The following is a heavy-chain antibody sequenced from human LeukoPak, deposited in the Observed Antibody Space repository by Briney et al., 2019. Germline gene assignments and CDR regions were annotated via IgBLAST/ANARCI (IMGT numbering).Heavy chain of an antibody. CDR1: GGSFSGYY. V-gene: IGHV4-34*01. J-gene: IGHJ3*02. CDR3: ASSLLHDAFDI. Sequence: PSETLSLTCAVYGGSFSGYYWSWIRQPPGKGLEWIGEINHSGSTNYNPSLKSRVTISVDTSKNQFSLKLSSVTAADTAVYYRASSLLHDAFDIWGQGTMVTVSS. CDR2: INHSGST.